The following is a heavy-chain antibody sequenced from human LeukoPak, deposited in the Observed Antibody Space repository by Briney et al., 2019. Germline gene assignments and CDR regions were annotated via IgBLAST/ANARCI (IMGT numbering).Heavy chain of an antibody. CDR3: ARNKQLGWERADTTFDY. Sequence: PSETLSLTCTVSGGYISTYYWSWIRQSAGKGLEWIGRIYSSGSANYNPSLKSRLAMSVDTSKNQFSLRLSSVTAADTAVYYCARNKQLGWERADTTFDYWGQGTLVTVSS. V-gene: IGHV4-4*07. CDR1: GGYISTYY. CDR2: IYSSGSA. D-gene: IGHD6-6*01. J-gene: IGHJ4*02.